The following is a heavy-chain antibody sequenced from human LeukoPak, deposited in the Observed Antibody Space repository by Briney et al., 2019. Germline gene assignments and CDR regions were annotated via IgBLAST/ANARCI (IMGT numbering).Heavy chain of an antibody. Sequence: PSETLSLTCTVSRGSISNWYWSWIRQPAGKGLEWIGRIYDSGSTAYNPSLRSRVIMSVDTSKNKFSLKLSSVTAADTAVYYCARTTGHYLFDQWGQGTLVSVSS. CDR2: IYDSGST. V-gene: IGHV4-4*07. CDR1: RGSISNWY. CDR3: ARTTGHYLFDQ. D-gene: IGHD3-3*01. J-gene: IGHJ4*02.